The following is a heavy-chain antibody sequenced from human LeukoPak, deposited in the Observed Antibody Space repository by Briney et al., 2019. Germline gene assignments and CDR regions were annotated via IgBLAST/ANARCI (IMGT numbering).Heavy chain of an antibody. CDR1: GSSISSYY. Sequence: SSETLSLTCSVSGSSISSYYWSWIRQPPGKGLEWIGYIYYSGSTNYNPSLKSRVTISVDTSKNQFSLKLRSVTAADTAVYYCARAPGSGWGAFDIWGQGTMVTVSS. CDR3: ARAPGSGWGAFDI. V-gene: IGHV4-59*01. CDR2: IYYSGST. D-gene: IGHD1-26*01. J-gene: IGHJ3*02.